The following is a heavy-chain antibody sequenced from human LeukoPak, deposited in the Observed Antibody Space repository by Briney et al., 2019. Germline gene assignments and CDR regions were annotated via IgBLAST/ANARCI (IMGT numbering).Heavy chain of an antibody. V-gene: IGHV3-30*18. CDR2: ISYDGSTK. CDR3: AKYDFWSGHGIDV. Sequence: GGSLRLSCAASGFTFSSSGMHWVRQAPGKGLEWVAVISYDGSTKCYADSVKGRFTISRDNSKNTLYLQMNSLRAEDTAVYYCAKYDFWSGHGIDVWGQGTTVTVSS. J-gene: IGHJ6*02. CDR1: GFTFSSSG. D-gene: IGHD3-3*01.